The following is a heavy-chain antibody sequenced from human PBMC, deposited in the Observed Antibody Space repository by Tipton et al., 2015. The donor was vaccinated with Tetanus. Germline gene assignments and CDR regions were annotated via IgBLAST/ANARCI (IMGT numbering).Heavy chain of an antibody. V-gene: IGHV4-59*01. D-gene: IGHD6-19*01. CDR3: ARIGWLNQIKPAFDI. CDR1: DGSLGTFY. Sequence: TLSLTCTVSDGSLGTFYWTWIRQPPGRGLEWIGYISYSGSAKYNPSLKSRLTISVDTSRAQFSLKLSSVTAADTAVYYCARIGWLNQIKPAFDIWGQGTVVTVSS. CDR2: ISYSGSA. J-gene: IGHJ3*02.